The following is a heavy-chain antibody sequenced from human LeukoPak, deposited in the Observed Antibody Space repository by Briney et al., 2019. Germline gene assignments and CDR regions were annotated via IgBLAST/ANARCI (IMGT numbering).Heavy chain of an antibody. CDR2: INPNSGGT. J-gene: IGHJ6*02. CDR1: GYTFTGYY. D-gene: IGHD6-13*01. V-gene: IGHV1-2*02. Sequence: ASVKVSCKASGYTFTGYYMHWVRQAPGQGLEWMGWINPNSGGTNYAQKFQGRVTMTRDTSISTAYMELSRLRSDDTAVYYCARDPLQQQLVLTYYYYGMDVWGQGTTVTVSS. CDR3: ARDPLQQQLVLTYYYYGMDV.